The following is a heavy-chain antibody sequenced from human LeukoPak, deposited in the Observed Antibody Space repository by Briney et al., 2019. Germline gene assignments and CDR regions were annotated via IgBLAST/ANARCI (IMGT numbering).Heavy chain of an antibody. CDR3: ARMIAVAAQPDGLDY. Sequence: GASVKVSCKASGYTFTGYYMHWVRQAPGQGLEWMGWINPNSGGTNYAQKFQGRVTMTRDTSISTAYMELSRLRSDDTAVYYCARMIAVAAQPDGLDYWGQGTLVTVSS. J-gene: IGHJ4*02. V-gene: IGHV1-2*02. CDR2: INPNSGGT. D-gene: IGHD6-19*01. CDR1: GYTFTGYY.